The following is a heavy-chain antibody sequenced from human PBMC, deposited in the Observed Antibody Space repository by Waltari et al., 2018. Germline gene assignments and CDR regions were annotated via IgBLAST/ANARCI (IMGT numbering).Heavy chain of an antibody. Sequence: QVQLQQWGAGLLTPSETLSLPCAVYGGSFSGYYWRLIRQPPGKGLEWIGEINHSGSTNYNPSLKSRVTISVDTSKNQFSLKLSSVTAADTAVYYCARGYCTGGVCYYFDYWGQGTLVTVSS. CDR1: GGSFSGYY. CDR3: ARGYCTGGVCYYFDY. V-gene: IGHV4-34*01. CDR2: INHSGST. D-gene: IGHD2-8*02. J-gene: IGHJ4*02.